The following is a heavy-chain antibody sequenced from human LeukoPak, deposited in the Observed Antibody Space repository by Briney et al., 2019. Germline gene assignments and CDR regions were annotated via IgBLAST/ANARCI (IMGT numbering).Heavy chain of an antibody. J-gene: IGHJ4*02. CDR1: GYTLTELS. Sequence: ASVKVSCKVSGYTLTELSMHWVRQAPGKGLEWMGGFDPEDGETIYAQKFQGRVTLTRNTSMSTASMELSSLRSEDTAVYYCARGPTLGGFDYWGQGTLVTVSS. D-gene: IGHD2-15*01. V-gene: IGHV1-24*01. CDR2: FDPEDGET. CDR3: ARGPTLGGFDY.